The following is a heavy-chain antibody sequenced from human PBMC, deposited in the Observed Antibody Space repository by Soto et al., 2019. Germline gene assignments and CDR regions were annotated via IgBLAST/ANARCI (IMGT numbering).Heavy chain of an antibody. J-gene: IGHJ4*02. CDR3: ARGWGSGVFDY. D-gene: IGHD6-19*01. Sequence: NLSETLSLTCAVFGVSFSGYYWNWIRQPPGKGLEWIGEINHSGCTNYIPSLKSRLTISVDTSKNQFSLKLSSVTAADTAVYYCARGWGSGVFDYWGQGTLVTVSS. CDR2: INHSGCT. V-gene: IGHV4-34*01. CDR1: GVSFSGYY.